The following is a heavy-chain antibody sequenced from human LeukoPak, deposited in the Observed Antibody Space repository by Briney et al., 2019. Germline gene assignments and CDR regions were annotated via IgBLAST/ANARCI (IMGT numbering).Heavy chain of an antibody. J-gene: IGHJ5*02. CDR1: GFTVSSNY. CDR2: IKQDGSEK. V-gene: IGHV3-7*01. CDR3: ARKSYSSDWYNWFDP. Sequence: GGSLRLSCAASGFTVSSNYMSWVRQAPGKGLEWVANIKQDGSEKYYVDSVKGRFTISRDNAKNSLYLQMNSLRAEDTAVYYCARKSYSSDWYNWFDPWGQGTLVTVSS. D-gene: IGHD6-19*01.